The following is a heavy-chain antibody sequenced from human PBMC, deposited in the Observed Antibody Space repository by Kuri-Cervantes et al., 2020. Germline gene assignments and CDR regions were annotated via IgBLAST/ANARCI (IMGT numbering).Heavy chain of an antibody. J-gene: IGHJ4*02. V-gene: IGHV4-4*02. CDR3: ARGKMGRLVDY. Sequence: SETLSLTCAVSGDSISSNYWWSWLRQPPGKGLEWIGYIYYSGSTNYNPSLKSRVTITVDKSKNQFSLKLSSVTAADTAVYYCARGKMGRLVDYWGQGTLVTVSS. CDR1: GDSISSNYW. D-gene: IGHD5-24*01. CDR2: IYYSGST.